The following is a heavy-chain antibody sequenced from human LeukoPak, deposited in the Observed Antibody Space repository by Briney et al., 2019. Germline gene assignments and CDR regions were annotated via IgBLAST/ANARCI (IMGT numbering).Heavy chain of an antibody. V-gene: IGHV4-38-2*01. CDR1: GYSISSGYY. D-gene: IGHD2-15*01. Sequence: SETLSLTCGVSGYSISSGYYWGWIRQPPGKGLEWIGSIYHSGNTYYNPSLKSRVTISLDTSKNQFSLKLSSVTAADTAVYYCARLGGCSGGTCAFDYWGQGTLVTVSS. CDR3: ARLGGCSGGTCAFDY. J-gene: IGHJ4*02. CDR2: IYHSGNT.